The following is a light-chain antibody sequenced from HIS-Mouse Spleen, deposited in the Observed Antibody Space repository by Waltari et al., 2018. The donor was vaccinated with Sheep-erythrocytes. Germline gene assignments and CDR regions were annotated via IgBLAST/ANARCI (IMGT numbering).Light chain of an antibody. Sequence: QSVLTQPPSASGTPGQRVTISCSGSSSNIGSNTVNWYQQLPGTAPKLLIYRNNQRPSAVPDRVSGSKSGTSASLAISGLQSEDEADYYCAAWDDSLNGYVFGTGTKVTVL. CDR1: SSNIGSNT. CDR2: RNN. J-gene: IGLJ1*01. CDR3: AAWDDSLNGYV. V-gene: IGLV1-44*01.